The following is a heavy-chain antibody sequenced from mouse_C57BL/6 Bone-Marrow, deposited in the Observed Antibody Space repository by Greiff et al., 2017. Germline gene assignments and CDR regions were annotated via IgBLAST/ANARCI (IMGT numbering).Heavy chain of an antibody. V-gene: IGHV1-64*01. CDR1: GYTFTSYW. CDR3: ARVRDDYDGSLLAMDY. J-gene: IGHJ4*01. Sequence: QVQLQQPGAELVKPGASVKLSCKASGYTFTSYWMHWVKQRPGQGLEWIGMIHPNSGSTNYNEKFKSKATLTVDKSSSTAYMQLSSLTSEDSAVYYCARVRDDYDGSLLAMDYWGQGTSVTVSS. CDR2: IHPNSGST. D-gene: IGHD2-4*01.